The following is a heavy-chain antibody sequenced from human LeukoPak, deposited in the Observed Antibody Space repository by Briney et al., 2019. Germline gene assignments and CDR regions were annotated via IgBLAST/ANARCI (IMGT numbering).Heavy chain of an antibody. J-gene: IGHJ4*02. Sequence: GRSLRLSCAASGFTFSSHGIHWVRQAPGKGLEWVALIWYDGSNKYYADSVKGRFTISRDNSKSTLYLQMNSLRAEDTAVYYCARGRHRYYYDSSGTNSIDYWGQGTLVTVSS. D-gene: IGHD3-22*01. CDR3: ARGRHRYYYDSSGTNSIDY. V-gene: IGHV3-33*01. CDR2: IWYDGSNK. CDR1: GFTFSSHG.